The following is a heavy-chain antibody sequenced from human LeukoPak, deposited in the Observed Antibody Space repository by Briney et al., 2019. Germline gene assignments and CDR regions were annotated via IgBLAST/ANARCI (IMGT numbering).Heavy chain of an antibody. Sequence: RGSLRLSCAASGFTFSNSDMSWVRQAPGKGLEWVSAISSSGGSTFYADSVKGRFTISRDDSKNTLYLQMNSLRVDDTAVYYCARLGDHGDYYDWFDPWGQGTLVTVSS. V-gene: IGHV3-23*01. J-gene: IGHJ5*02. CDR3: ARLGDHGDYYDWFDP. CDR1: GFTFSNSD. D-gene: IGHD4-17*01. CDR2: ISSSGGST.